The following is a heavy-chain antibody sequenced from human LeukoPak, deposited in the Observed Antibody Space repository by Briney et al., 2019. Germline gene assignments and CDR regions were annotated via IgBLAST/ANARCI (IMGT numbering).Heavy chain of an antibody. J-gene: IGHJ5*02. Sequence: GGSLRLSCAASGFTFSNYGMNWVRQAPGKRLEWVSRIKSDGTMTNYADSVKGRFTISRDNAKNTLYLQMNSLRAEDTAVYYCASQVVGAAFDPWGQGTLVTVSS. D-gene: IGHD2-15*01. CDR2: IKSDGTMT. CDR1: GFTFSNYG. CDR3: ASQVVGAAFDP. V-gene: IGHV3-74*01.